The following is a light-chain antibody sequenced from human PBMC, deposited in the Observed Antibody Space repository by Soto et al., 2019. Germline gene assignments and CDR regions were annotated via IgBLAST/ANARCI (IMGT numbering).Light chain of an antibody. CDR1: SSDIGAYNF. CDR2: DVS. CDR3: SSYTISAADV. Sequence: QSVLTQPASVSVSPGQSITISCTGTSSDIGAYNFVSWYQQHPGKAPKLMIYDVSNRPSGVSNRFSGSKSGDTASLTISGLQAEDEADYYCSSYTISAADVFGTGTKVTVL. V-gene: IGLV2-14*03. J-gene: IGLJ1*01.